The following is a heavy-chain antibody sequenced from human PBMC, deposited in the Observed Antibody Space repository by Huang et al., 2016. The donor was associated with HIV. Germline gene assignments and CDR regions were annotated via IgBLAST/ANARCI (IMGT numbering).Heavy chain of an antibody. Sequence: QLQLQESGPGLVKPSETLSLTCTVPGGSISSSSYYWGWFRQPPGTGLEWIGNIYYSGSTYYNPALKSRVTLSVDTAENQFSLSLSSVTATDTAVYYCARHSGVLYPHLDYWGQGTLVTVSS. J-gene: IGHJ4*02. V-gene: IGHV4-39*01. CDR1: GGSISSSSYY. D-gene: IGHD2-8*02. CDR2: IYYSGST. CDR3: ARHSGVLYPHLDY.